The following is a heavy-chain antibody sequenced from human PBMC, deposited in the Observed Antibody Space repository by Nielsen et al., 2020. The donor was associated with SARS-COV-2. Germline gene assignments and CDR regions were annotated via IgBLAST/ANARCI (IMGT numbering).Heavy chain of an antibody. Sequence: ASVKVSCKASGYTFTSYAMHWVRQAPGQRLEWMGWINAGNGNTKYSQKFQGRVTITRDTSASTAYMEPSSLRSEDTAVYYCARDRSNVGSGSYSNFDYWGQGTLVTVSS. D-gene: IGHD1-26*01. CDR3: ARDRSNVGSGSYSNFDY. V-gene: IGHV1-3*01. CDR1: GYTFTSYA. J-gene: IGHJ4*02. CDR2: INAGNGNT.